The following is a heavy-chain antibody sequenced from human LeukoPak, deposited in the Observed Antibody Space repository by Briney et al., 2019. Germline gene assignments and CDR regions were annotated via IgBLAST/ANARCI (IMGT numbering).Heavy chain of an antibody. Sequence: GRSLRLSCAASGFTFSSYAMHWVRQAPGTGLEWVAVISYDGSNKYYADSVKGRFTISRDNSKNTLYLQMNSLRAEDTAVYYCARGGAVAVLYYFDYWGQGTLVTVSS. J-gene: IGHJ4*02. CDR1: GFTFSSYA. CDR2: ISYDGSNK. V-gene: IGHV3-30-3*01. CDR3: ARGGAVAVLYYFDY. D-gene: IGHD6-19*01.